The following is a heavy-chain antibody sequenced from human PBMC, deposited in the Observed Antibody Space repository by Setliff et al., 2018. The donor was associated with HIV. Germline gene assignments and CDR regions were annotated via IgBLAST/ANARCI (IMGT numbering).Heavy chain of an antibody. J-gene: IGHJ4*02. CDR3: VRPGIAAADYYFDY. CDR2: INPNNGGT. D-gene: IGHD6-13*01. V-gene: IGHV1-2*02. CDR1: GYTFTGYY. Sequence: ASVKVSCKASGYTFTGYYVHWVRQAPGQGLEWMGWINPNNGGTNYAQKFQGRVTMTRDTSISTAYMELNRLRSDDTAVYYCVRPGIAAADYYFDYWGQGALVTVSS.